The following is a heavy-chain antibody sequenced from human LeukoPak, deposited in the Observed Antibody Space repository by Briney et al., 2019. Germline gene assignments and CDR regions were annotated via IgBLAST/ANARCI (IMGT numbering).Heavy chain of an antibody. CDR3: ANIAAAGTPFYYGMDV. J-gene: IGHJ6*02. CDR2: INPNSGGT. CDR1: GYTFTDYY. D-gene: IGHD6-13*01. Sequence: ASVKVSCKASGYTFTDYYIHWVRQAPGRGLEWMGWINPNSGGTNYAQNFQGRVTMTRDPSISTAYMELSRLRSDDTAVFYCANIAAAGTPFYYGMDVWGQGTTVTVSS. V-gene: IGHV1-2*02.